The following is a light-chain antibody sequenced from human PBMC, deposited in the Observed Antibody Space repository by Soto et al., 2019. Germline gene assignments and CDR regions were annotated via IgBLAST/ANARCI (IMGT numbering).Light chain of an antibody. V-gene: IGKV3-11*01. Sequence: EIVLTQSPATLSLPPGEGATLSCRAIQSFNIYLAWYQQRPGQAPRLLIYDASNRATGIPARFSGSGSGTDFTLTISSLEPEDFAVYYCQHRNNRPFSFGPGTKVDI. CDR3: QHRNNRPFS. CDR1: QSFNIY. J-gene: IGKJ3*01. CDR2: DAS.